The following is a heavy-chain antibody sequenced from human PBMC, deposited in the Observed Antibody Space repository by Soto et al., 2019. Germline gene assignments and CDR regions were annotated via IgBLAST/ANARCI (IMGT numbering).Heavy chain of an antibody. J-gene: IGHJ3*02. CDR2: INPNSGGT. D-gene: IGHD3-22*01. V-gene: IGHV1-2*04. CDR3: ARNRRTSGDSSGYYSCAFDI. CDR1: GGTFSSYA. Sequence: ASVKVSCKASGGTFSSYAISWVRQAPGQGLEWMGWINPNSGGTNYAQKFQGWVTMTRDTSISTAYMELSRLRSDDTAVYYCARNRRTSGDSSGYYSCAFDIWGQGTMVTVSS.